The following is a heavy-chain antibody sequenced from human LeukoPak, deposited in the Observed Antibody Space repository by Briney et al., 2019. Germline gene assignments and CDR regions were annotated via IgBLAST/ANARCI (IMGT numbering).Heavy chain of an antibody. CDR1: GDSISSYY. CDR2: IYYSGGT. V-gene: IGHV4-59*01. D-gene: IGHD6-13*01. Sequence: SETLSLTCTVSGDSISSYYWSWIRQPPGKGLEWIGYIYYSGGTNYNPSLKSRVTISVDTSKNQFSLKLSSVTAADTAVYYCARVGQQLPYFDYWGQGTLVTVSS. J-gene: IGHJ4*02. CDR3: ARVGQQLPYFDY.